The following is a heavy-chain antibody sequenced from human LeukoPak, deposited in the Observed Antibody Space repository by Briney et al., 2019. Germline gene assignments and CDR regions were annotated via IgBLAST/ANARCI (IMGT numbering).Heavy chain of an antibody. D-gene: IGHD2-8*01. V-gene: IGHV3-66*02. CDR3: ARGSRNVYFDY. Sequence: GGSLRLSCAASGFIVSSNFMSWVRQAPGKGLEWVSVLYSGGSTYYADSVKGRFTISGDNSKNTLYLQMNSLRPEDTAVYYCARGSRNVYFDYWGQGTLVAVSS. J-gene: IGHJ4*02. CDR2: LYSGGST. CDR1: GFIVSSNF.